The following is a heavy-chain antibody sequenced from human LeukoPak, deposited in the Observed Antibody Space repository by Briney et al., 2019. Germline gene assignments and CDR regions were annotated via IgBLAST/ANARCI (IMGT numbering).Heavy chain of an antibody. D-gene: IGHD3-9*01. CDR3: ARVYDILTGYYGESDY. Sequence: SETLSLTCTVSGGSISSYYWSWIRQTPGKGLEWIGYIYYSGSTNFNPSLKSRVTISVDTSKNQFSLKLSSVTAADTAVYYCARVYDILTGYYGESDYWGQGTLVTVSS. V-gene: IGHV4-59*08. J-gene: IGHJ4*02. CDR1: GGSISSYY. CDR2: IYYSGST.